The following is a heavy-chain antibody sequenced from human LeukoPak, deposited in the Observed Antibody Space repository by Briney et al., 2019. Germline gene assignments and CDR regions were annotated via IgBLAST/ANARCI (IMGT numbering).Heavy chain of an antibody. CDR3: ARELGGDAFDI. CDR2: INPNSGGT. V-gene: IGHV1-2*02. Sequence: ASVTVSCKASGYTFTSYAMHWVRQAPGQGLEWMGWINPNSGGTNYAEKFQGRVTMTRDTSISTAYMELSRLRSDDTAVYYCARELGGDAFDIWGQGTMVTVSS. CDR1: GYTFTSYA. J-gene: IGHJ3*02. D-gene: IGHD3-16*01.